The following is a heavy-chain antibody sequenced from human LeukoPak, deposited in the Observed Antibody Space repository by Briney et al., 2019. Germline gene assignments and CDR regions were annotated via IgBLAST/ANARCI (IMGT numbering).Heavy chain of an antibody. CDR3: ARLGGATSPFGY. CDR2: IYYTGNT. CDR1: GGSISSYY. J-gene: IGHJ4*02. V-gene: IGHV4-59*08. D-gene: IGHD1-26*01. Sequence: SETLSLTCTLSGGSISSYYWSWIRQPPGKGLEWIGYIYYTGNTNYNPSLKSRVTISVDTSKNQISLNLTSVTAADTAIYYCARLGGATSPFGYWGQGTLVTVSS.